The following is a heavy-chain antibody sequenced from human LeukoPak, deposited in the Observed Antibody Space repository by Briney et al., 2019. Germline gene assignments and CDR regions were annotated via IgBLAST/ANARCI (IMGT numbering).Heavy chain of an antibody. D-gene: IGHD3-22*01. J-gene: IGHJ4*02. CDR3: ARGRFSYDNTGYSSFYY. Sequence: PGGSLRLSCAASGVIFNQYWMSWVRQAPGRGREWVANIDQDGSEKHYVDSVKGRFTISRDNARNSLYLQMNSLRAEDTAVYYCARGRFSYDNTGYSSFYYWGQGTLVTVSS. CDR2: IDQDGSEK. V-gene: IGHV3-7*01. CDR1: GVIFNQYW.